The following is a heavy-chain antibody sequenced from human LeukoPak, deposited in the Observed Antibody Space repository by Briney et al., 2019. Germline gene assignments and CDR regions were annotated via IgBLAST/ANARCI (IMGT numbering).Heavy chain of an antibody. CDR3: ARDRLGYCSSTSCRDAFDI. J-gene: IGHJ3*02. CDR2: IYTSGST. Sequence: SETLSLTCTVSGGSISSYYWSWIRQPAGKGLEWIGRIYTSGSTNYNPSLKSRVTMSVDTSKNQFSLKLSSVTAADMAVYYCARDRLGYCSSTSCRDAFDIWGQGTMVTVSS. V-gene: IGHV4-4*07. CDR1: GGSISSYY. D-gene: IGHD2-2*01.